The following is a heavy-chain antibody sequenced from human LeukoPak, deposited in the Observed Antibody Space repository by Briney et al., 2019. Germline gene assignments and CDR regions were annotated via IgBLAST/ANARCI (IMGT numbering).Heavy chain of an antibody. D-gene: IGHD6-13*01. V-gene: IGHV3-30*18. CDR3: AKEGATAGKMRFHFDY. Sequence: GGSLRLSCAASGFTFSDYGMHWVRQAPGKGVECVAVLSSGGSHEYFADSVKGRFTISRDNSKNTLNLQMSGLRPEHTAVYYCAKEGATAGKMRFHFDYWGQGTRVSVSS. CDR2: LSSGGSHE. CDR1: GFTFSDYG. J-gene: IGHJ4*02.